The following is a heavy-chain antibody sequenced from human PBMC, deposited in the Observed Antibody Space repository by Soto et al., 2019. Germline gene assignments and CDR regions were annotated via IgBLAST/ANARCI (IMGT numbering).Heavy chain of an antibody. CDR1: GGSISSGRYY. CDR3: ASHVDTASFDY. V-gene: IGHV4-31*03. CDR2: IYYSGST. D-gene: IGHD3-16*01. J-gene: IGHJ4*02. Sequence: SETLSLTCTVSGGSISSGRYYWSWIRQHPGKGLEWIGYIYYSGSTYYNPSLKSRVTISLDTSKNQFSLRLNSVTAADTAVYYCASHVDTASFDYWGQGTLVTVSS.